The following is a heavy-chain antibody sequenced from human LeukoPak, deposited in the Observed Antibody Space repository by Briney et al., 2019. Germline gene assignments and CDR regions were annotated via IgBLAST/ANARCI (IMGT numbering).Heavy chain of an antibody. CDR2: ISSSSSYI. D-gene: IGHD3-22*01. V-gene: IGHV3-21*01. CDR1: GFTFDDYA. Sequence: GGSLRLSCAASGFTFDDYAMHWVRQAPGKGLEWVSSISSSSSYIYYADSVKGRFTISRDNAKNSLYLQMNSLRAEDTAVYYCARISSSSGTDAFDIWGQGTMVTVSS. J-gene: IGHJ3*02. CDR3: ARISSSSGTDAFDI.